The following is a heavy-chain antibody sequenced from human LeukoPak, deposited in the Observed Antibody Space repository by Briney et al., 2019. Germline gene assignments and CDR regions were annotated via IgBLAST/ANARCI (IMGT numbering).Heavy chain of an antibody. CDR2: ISSSGSTI. D-gene: IGHD3-10*01. CDR1: GFTFSSYE. V-gene: IGHV3-48*03. CDR3: ARDNLWFGEFDY. J-gene: IGHJ4*02. Sequence: PGGSLRLSCAASGFTFSSYEMNWVRQAPGKGLEWVSYISSSGSTIYYADSVKGRFTISRDNAKNSLYLQMNSLRAEDTALYYCARDNLWFGEFDYWGQGTLVTVSS.